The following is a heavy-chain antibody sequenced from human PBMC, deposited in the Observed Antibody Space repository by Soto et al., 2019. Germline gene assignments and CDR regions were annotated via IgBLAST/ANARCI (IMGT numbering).Heavy chain of an antibody. Sequence: GGSLRLSCAASGITFSDCSMHWVRQAPGKGQGLRRPDRKSVNKRNNADPGRGRIIKNKNDAKNTLYLQMNSLRAEDTAIYYCARVRFGQWGYAMDVWGQGTTVTVSS. V-gene: IGHV3-11*01. CDR1: GITFSDCS. CDR2: DRKSVNKR. J-gene: IGHJ6*02. D-gene: IGHD3-10*01. CDR3: ARVRFGQWGYAMDV.